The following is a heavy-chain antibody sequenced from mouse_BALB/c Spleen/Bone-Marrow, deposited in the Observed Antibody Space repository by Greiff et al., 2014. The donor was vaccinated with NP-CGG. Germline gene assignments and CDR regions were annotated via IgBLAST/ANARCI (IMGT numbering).Heavy chain of an antibody. CDR2: ISSASSTT. J-gene: IGHJ3*01. CDR1: GFTFSSFG. Sequence: VQLKESGGGLVQPGGSRKLSCAASGFTFSSFGMHWVRQAPEKGLEWVAYISSASSTTYYADTVQGRFTIARDNSTNTLSLQMTILRSEDTAMYYCAGPYYRYEGAWFAYWGQGTLVTVSA. D-gene: IGHD2-14*01. CDR3: AGPYYRYEGAWFAY. V-gene: IGHV5-17*02.